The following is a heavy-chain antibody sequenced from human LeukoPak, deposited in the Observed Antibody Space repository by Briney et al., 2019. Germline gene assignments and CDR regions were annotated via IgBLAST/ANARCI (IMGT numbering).Heavy chain of an antibody. CDR1: GFTFSSYA. CDR2: IGAGGTFT. V-gene: IGHV3-23*01. J-gene: IGHJ4*02. CDR3: AKSGTGCSGGSCYSHHFDC. Sequence: GGSLRLSCTASGFTFSSYAMNWVRQAPGKGLEWVSGIGAGGTFTYYADSVKGRFTIFRDNSRNTLYLQMNSLRADDTAVYYCAKSGTGCSGGSCYSHHFDCWGQGALVTVSS. D-gene: IGHD2-15*01.